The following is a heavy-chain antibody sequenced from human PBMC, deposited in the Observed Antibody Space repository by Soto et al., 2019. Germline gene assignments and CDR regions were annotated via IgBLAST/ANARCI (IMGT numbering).Heavy chain of an antibody. J-gene: IGHJ4*02. CDR3: VRVVSSVWPFDY. V-gene: IGHV1-46*01. Sequence: QVQLVQSGAEVKKPGASVKVSCKASGYTFTSYYIHWVRQAPGQGLEWMGIINPSGGDTHYAQRFQDRVTMPRDTSTSTVYMEMSSLRSEDAAVYYCVRVVSSVWPFDYWGQGTLVTVSS. CDR1: GYTFTSYY. D-gene: IGHD6-19*01. CDR2: INPSGGDT.